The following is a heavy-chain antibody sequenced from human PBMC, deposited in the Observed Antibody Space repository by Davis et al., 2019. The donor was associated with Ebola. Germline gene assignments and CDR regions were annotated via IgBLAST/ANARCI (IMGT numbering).Heavy chain of an antibody. CDR3: VRDYDSSGINSYDP. CDR1: GDTLTSYA. D-gene: IGHD3-22*01. CDR2: IITVFRTA. V-gene: IGHV1-69*05. J-gene: IGHJ5*02. Sequence: AASVKVSCKAVGDTLTSYAMTWVRQAPGQGLEWMGGIITVFRTANYAQKFQDRVTMTTDSSTSTAYMELRSLRSDDTAVYYCVRDYDSSGINSYDPWGQGTLVTVSS.